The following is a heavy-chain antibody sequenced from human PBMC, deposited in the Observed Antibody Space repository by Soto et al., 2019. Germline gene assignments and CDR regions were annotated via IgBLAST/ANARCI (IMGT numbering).Heavy chain of an antibody. J-gene: IGHJ5*02. V-gene: IGHV3-23*01. D-gene: IGHD1-26*01. CDR1: GFTFSSYA. CDR3: AREGGAHNKRFDP. Sequence: EVQLLESGGGLVQPGGSQRLSCAASGFTFSSYAMSWVRQAPGKGLEWVSVISGSGATTFYADSVKGRFTISRDDSKNTLHMQMNSVRAEDTALYYCAREGGAHNKRFDPWGQGTLVTVSS. CDR2: ISGSGATT.